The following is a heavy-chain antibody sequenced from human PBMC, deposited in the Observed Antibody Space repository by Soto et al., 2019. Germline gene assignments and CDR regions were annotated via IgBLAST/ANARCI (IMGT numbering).Heavy chain of an antibody. V-gene: IGHV1-69*01. Sequence: QVQLVQSGAEVKKPGSSVKVSCKASGGTFSSYAISWVRQAPGQGLEWMGGIIPIFGTANYAQKFQCRVTITGDESRCTAYMELSSRRSEDTDVYYCARGAITMIVGAHLFFDLWSRCSLVAVSS. D-gene: IGHD3-22*01. CDR1: GGTFSSYA. J-gene: IGHJ2*01. CDR2: IIPIFGTA. CDR3: ARGAITMIVGAHLFFDL.